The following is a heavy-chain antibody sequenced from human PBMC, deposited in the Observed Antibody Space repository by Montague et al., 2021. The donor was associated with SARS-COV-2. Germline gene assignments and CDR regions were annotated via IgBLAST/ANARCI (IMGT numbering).Heavy chain of an antibody. V-gene: IGHV3-9*01. J-gene: IGHJ4*02. CDR1: GFTLDDYA. D-gene: IGHD3-10*01. Sequence: SLRLSCAASGFTLDDYAMHWVRQAPGKGLEWVSGITWNSGSRGYADSVKGRFTISRDNAKNSLYLQMNGLRAEDTAFYYCAKVRSGSYWGCFDYWGQGTLVTVSS. CDR3: AKVRSGSYWGCFDY. CDR2: ITWNSGSR.